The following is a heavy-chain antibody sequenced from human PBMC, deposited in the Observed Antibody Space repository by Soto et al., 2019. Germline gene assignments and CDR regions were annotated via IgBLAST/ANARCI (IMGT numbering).Heavy chain of an antibody. V-gene: IGHV4-31*03. CDR3: ARVRYYGSDSDY. D-gene: IGHD3-10*01. J-gene: IGHJ4*02. Sequence: QVQLQESDAGLVKPSQTLSLTCTVSGGSISSGGYYWGWIRQHPGKGLEWIGYFYYSGSTYYNPSPESRVTIPVATSKNQFPLKLSSVTAAHTAVYFCARVRYYGSDSDYWGQETLVTASS. CDR1: GGSISSGGYY. CDR2: FYYSGST.